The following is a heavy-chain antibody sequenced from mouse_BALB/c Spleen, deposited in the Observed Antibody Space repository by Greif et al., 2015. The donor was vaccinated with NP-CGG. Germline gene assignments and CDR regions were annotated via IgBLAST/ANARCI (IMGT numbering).Heavy chain of an antibody. CDR2: IYPGDGDT. Sequence: QVQLQQPGAELVRPGSSVKISCKASGYAFSSYWMNWVKQRPGQGLEWIGQIYPGDGDTNYNGRFKGKATLTADKSSSTAYMQLSSLTSEDSAVYFCAREDYGGDYYAMDYWGQGTSVTVSS. CDR3: AREDYGGDYYAMDY. J-gene: IGHJ4*01. D-gene: IGHD2-4*01. V-gene: IGHV1-80*01. CDR1: GYAFSSYW.